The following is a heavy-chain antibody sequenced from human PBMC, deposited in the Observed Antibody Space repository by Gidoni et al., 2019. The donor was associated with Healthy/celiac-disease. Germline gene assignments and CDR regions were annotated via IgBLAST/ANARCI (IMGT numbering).Heavy chain of an antibody. CDR2: INHSGST. CDR3: AREDSSGYRPFDY. CDR1: GGSFSGYY. J-gene: IGHJ4*02. Sequence: QVQLQQWGAGLLKPSETLSLTCAVYGGSFSGYYWSWIRQPPGKGLEWIGEINHSGSTNYNPSLKSRVTISVDTSKNQFSLKLSSVTAADTAVYYCAREDSSGYRPFDYWGQGTLVTVSS. D-gene: IGHD3-22*01. V-gene: IGHV4-34*01.